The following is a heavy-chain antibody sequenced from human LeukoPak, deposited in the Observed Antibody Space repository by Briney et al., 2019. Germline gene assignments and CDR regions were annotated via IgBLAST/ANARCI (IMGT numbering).Heavy chain of an antibody. CDR3: ARLIPSMVRGAWGYFDY. V-gene: IGHV4-39*01. CDR2: IYYSGST. Sequence: PSETLSLTCAVSGGSISSSSYYWGWIRQPPGKGLEWIGSIYYSGSTYYNPSLKSRVTISVDTSKNQFSLKLSSVTAADTAVYYCARLIPSMVRGAWGYFDYWGQGTLVTVSS. CDR1: GGSISSSSYY. D-gene: IGHD3-10*01. J-gene: IGHJ4*02.